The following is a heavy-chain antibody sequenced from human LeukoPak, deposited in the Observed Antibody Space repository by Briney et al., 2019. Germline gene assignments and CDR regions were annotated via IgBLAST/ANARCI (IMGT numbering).Heavy chain of an antibody. CDR2: IVVGSGNT. D-gene: IGHD3-16*02. Sequence: GTSVKVSCKASGFTFTSSAMQWVLQARGQRLEWIGWIVVGSGNTNYAQKFQERVTITRDMSTSTAYMELSSLRSEDTAVYYCAAGYYDYVWGSYREYYFDYWGQGTLVTVSS. CDR3: AAGYYDYVWGSYREYYFDY. V-gene: IGHV1-58*02. J-gene: IGHJ4*02. CDR1: GFTFTSSA.